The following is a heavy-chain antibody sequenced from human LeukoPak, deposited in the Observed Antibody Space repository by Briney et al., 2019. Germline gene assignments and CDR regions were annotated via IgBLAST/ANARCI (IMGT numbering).Heavy chain of an antibody. J-gene: IGHJ4*02. V-gene: IGHV3-23*01. D-gene: IGHD3-3*01. CDR1: GFTFSSYA. CDR2: ISGSGGST. CDR3: AKAYDFWSGYPIDY. Sequence: GGSLRLPCAASGFTFSSYAMSWVRQAPGKGLEWVSAISGSGGSTYYADSVKGRFTISRDNSKNTLYLQMNSLRAEDTAVYYCAKAYDFWSGYPIDYWGQGTLVTVSS.